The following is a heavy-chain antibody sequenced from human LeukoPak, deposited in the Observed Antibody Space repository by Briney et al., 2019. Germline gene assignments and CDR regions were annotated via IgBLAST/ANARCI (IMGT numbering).Heavy chain of an antibody. CDR2: ITSSSSTI. CDR3: ARRITASGKHYFDH. J-gene: IGHJ4*02. Sequence: GGSLRLSCAASGFTFSTYSVNWVRQAPGKGLEWVSYITSSSSTIYYADSVQGRFTISRDNAKNSLYLEMNSLRAEDTAVYYCARRITASGKHYFDHWGQGTLVTVSS. CDR1: GFTFSTYS. V-gene: IGHV3-48*01. D-gene: IGHD6-25*01.